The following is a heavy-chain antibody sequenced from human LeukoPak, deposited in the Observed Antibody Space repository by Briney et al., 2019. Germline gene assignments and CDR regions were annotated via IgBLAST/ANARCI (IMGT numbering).Heavy chain of an antibody. CDR2: ISWNSGSI. V-gene: IGHV3-9*03. D-gene: IGHD3-3*02. J-gene: IGHJ4*02. Sequence: GGSLRLSCAASGFTFDDYAMHWVRQAPGKGLEWVSGISWNSGSIGYADSVKGRFTISRDNAKNSLYLQMNSLRAEDMALYYCAKDLSSWGQGTLVTVSS. CDR3: AKDLSS. CDR1: GFTFDDYA.